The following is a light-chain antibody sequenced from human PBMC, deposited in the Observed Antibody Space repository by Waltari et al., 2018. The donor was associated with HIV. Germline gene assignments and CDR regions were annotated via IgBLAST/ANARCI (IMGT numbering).Light chain of an antibody. Sequence: DIQMTQSPSSLSASVGDRVTIPCRASQSISTHLNWYYQKPGKAPSLLIYGASSLQRRVPSRFSGSGSGTEFTLTINGLQPGDFATYYCQQSFSSPRTFGQGTKV. CDR2: GAS. CDR3: QQSFSSPRT. CDR1: QSISTH. V-gene: IGKV1-39*01. J-gene: IGKJ1*01.